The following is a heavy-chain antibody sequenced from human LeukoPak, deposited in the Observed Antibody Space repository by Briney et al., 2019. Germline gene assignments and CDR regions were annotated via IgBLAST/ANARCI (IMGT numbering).Heavy chain of an antibody. D-gene: IGHD6-19*01. J-gene: IGHJ4*02. Sequence: PSETLSLTCTVSGGSINSYYWTWIRQPAGKGLEWIGRIHSSGSMNHNPSLKSRVTMSVDTSNNQFSLKLSSVTAADTAVYYCARETEVSGGRSWDFWGQGTLVTVSS. CDR3: ARETEVSGGRSWDF. CDR2: IHSSGSM. CDR1: GGSINSYY. V-gene: IGHV4-4*07.